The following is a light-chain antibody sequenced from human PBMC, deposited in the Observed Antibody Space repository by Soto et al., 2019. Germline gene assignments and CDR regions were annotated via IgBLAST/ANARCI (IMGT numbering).Light chain of an antibody. Sequence: QSALTQPASVSGSPRQSITISCTGTSSDVGGHNLVSWYQQHPGQAPKLMIYEVSKRPLGVSARFSASKSGNTASLTISGLQAEDEADYYCCSYGGSRAVFGGGTQLTVL. J-gene: IGLJ7*01. CDR1: SSDVGGHNL. CDR3: CSYGGSRAV. V-gene: IGLV2-23*02. CDR2: EVS.